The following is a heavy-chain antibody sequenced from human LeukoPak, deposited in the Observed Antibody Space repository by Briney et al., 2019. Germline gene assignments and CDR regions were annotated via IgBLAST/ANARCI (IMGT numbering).Heavy chain of an antibody. D-gene: IGHD6-13*01. Sequence: GGSLRLSCAASGFTFSSYAMSWVRQAPGKGLEWVSTISGSGDRTYYADSVKGRFTISRDNSKNTLYLQMNSLRAEDTAVYYCAKSSAWEAAAGIDYWGQGTLVTVSS. V-gene: IGHV3-23*01. CDR1: GFTFSSYA. CDR2: ISGSGDRT. J-gene: IGHJ4*02. CDR3: AKSSAWEAAAGIDY.